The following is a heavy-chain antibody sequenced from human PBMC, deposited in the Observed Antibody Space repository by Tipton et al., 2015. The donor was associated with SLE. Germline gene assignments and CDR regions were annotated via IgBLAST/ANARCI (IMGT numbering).Heavy chain of an antibody. Sequence: RSLRLSCAASGFTFSSYGMHWVRQAPGKGLEWVAVISYDGSNKYYADSVKGRFTISRDNSKNTLYLQMNSLRAEDTAVYYCARGSFGVSAAIGPYYFYGMDVWGQGTTVTVSS. CDR3: ARGSFGVSAAIGPYYFYGMDV. J-gene: IGHJ6*02. V-gene: IGHV3-30*19. CDR2: ISYDGSNK. CDR1: GFTFSSYG. D-gene: IGHD2-2*02.